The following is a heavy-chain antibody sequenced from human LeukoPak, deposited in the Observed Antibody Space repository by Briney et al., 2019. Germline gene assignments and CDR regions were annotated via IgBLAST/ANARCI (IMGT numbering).Heavy chain of an antibody. CDR1: GGTFSSYA. Sequence: ASVKVSCKASGGTFSSYAISWVRQAPGQGLEWMGRIISILGIANYAQKFQGRVTITADKSTSTAYMELSSLRSEDTAVYYCAVVTHFDYWGQGTLVTVSS. D-gene: IGHD2-2*01. CDR3: AVVTHFDY. J-gene: IGHJ4*02. CDR2: IISILGIA. V-gene: IGHV1-69*04.